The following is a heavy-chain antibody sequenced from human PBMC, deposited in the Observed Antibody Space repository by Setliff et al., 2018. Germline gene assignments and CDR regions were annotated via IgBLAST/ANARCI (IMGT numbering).Heavy chain of an antibody. V-gene: IGHV4-39*01. J-gene: IGHJ5*02. CDR1: GGSVSNSGFF. CDR3: GRGFSRIEGWGNWFDP. CDR2: IYDSGSS. Sequence: PSETLSLTCTVSGGSVSNSGFFWGWLRQAPGRGLEGIGNIYDSGSSNYNASLKSRLIITRDTSKNQISLKLTSVTAAATAEYSCGRGFSRIEGWGNWFDPWGQGILVTVSS. D-gene: IGHD2-15*01.